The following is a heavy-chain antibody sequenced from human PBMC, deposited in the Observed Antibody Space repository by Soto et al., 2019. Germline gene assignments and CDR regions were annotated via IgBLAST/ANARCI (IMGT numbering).Heavy chain of an antibody. D-gene: IGHD3-9*01. Sequence: GSLRLSCAASGFTFSSYAMSWVRQAPGKGLEWIGYIYYSGSTNYNPSLKSRVTISVDTSKNQFSLKLSSVTAADTAVYYCARDNEFHDILTGYSSYNWFDPWGQGTLVTVSS. CDR2: IYYSGST. CDR3: ARDNEFHDILTGYSSYNWFDP. V-gene: IGHV4-59*01. CDR1: GFTFSSYA. J-gene: IGHJ5*02.